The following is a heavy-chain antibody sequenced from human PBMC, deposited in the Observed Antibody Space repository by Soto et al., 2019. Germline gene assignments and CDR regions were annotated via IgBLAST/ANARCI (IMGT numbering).Heavy chain of an antibody. J-gene: IGHJ4*02. CDR2: IYYSGST. CDR1: GGSVSSTTYY. Sequence: QLQLKESGPGLVKPSETLSLTCTVSGGSVSSTTYYWTWIRQPPGKGLEWIGSIYYSGSTYYNTSLKSRITIAVDTSKNQFSLKLSSAAAADTAVYDCKIYPRMAFFGVPFDSLGQGALVTVSS. D-gene: IGHD3-16*01. CDR3: KIYPRMAFFGVPFDS. V-gene: IGHV4-39*01.